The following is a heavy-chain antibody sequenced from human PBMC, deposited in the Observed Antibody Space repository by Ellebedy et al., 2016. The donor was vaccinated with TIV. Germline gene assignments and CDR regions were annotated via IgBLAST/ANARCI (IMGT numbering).Heavy chain of an antibody. V-gene: IGHV3-30*18. CDR2: ISYDGGNK. CDR3: AKEAYDILTGSQMFGMDV. CDR1: GFTLSSYG. D-gene: IGHD3-9*01. Sequence: GGSLRLSCAASGFTLSSYGMHWARQAPGKGLEWLAFISYDGGNKYYADSVKGRFTISRDKSKNMLYLEMNSPRAEDTGIYYCAKEAYDILTGSQMFGMDVWGQGTTVTVSS. J-gene: IGHJ6*02.